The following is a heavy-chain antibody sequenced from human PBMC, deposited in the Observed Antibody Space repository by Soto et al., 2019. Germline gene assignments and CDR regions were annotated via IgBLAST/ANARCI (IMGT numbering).Heavy chain of an antibody. D-gene: IGHD2-15*01. CDR3: ARVVTVVKSFHYWYFDL. V-gene: IGHV1-69*12. J-gene: IGHJ2*01. Sequence: QVQLVQSGAEVKKPGSSVKVSCKASGGTFSSYAISWVRQAPGQGLEWMGGIIPIFGTTNYAQKFQGRVTISADESTNPGYLELSSLRSEDTAMYYCARVVTVVKSFHYWYFDLWGRGTLVTVSS. CDR2: IIPIFGTT. CDR1: GGTFSSYA.